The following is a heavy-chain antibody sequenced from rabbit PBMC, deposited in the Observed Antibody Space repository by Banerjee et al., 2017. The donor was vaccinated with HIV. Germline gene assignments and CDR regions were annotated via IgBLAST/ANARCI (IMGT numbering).Heavy chain of an antibody. CDR1: GSDISSNA. Sequence: QEQLVESGGGLVQPEGSLTLTCKASGSDISSNAMCWVRQAPGKGLELIACIYAGSSGSTYYANWARGRFTISKTSSTTVTLQMTSLTAADTATYFCARGGLWGPGTLVTVS. J-gene: IGHJ4*01. V-gene: IGHV1S45*01. CDR3: ARGGL. CDR2: IYAGSSGST.